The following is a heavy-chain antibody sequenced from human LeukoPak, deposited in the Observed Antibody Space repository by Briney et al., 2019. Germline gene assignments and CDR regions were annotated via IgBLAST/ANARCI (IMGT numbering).Heavy chain of an antibody. V-gene: IGHV1-2*06. CDR2: INPNSGGT. J-gene: IGHJ4*02. Sequence: ASVKVSCKASGYTFTGYYMHWVRQAPGQGLEWMGRINPNSGGTNYAQKFQGRVTMTRDTSISTAYMELSRLRSDDTAVYYCARSIRAVAYNFDYWGQGTLVTVSS. D-gene: IGHD6-19*01. CDR1: GYTFTGYY. CDR3: ARSIRAVAYNFDY.